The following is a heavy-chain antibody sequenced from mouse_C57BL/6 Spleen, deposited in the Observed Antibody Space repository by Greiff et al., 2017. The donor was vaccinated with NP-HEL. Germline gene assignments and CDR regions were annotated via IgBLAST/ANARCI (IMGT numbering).Heavy chain of an antibody. J-gene: IGHJ3*01. Sequence: QVQLQQSGAELVKPGASVKISCKASGYAFSSYWMKWVKQRPGKGLEWIGQIYTGDGDTNYNGKFKGKATLTADQSSSTAYMQLSSLTSEDSAVYVWARHYYGSSGWFADGGQGTLVTVSA. CDR2: IYTGDGDT. D-gene: IGHD1-1*01. V-gene: IGHV1-80*01. CDR1: GYAFSSYW. CDR3: ARHYYGSSGWFAD.